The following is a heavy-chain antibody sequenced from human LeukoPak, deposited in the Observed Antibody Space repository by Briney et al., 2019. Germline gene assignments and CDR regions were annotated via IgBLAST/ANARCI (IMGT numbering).Heavy chain of an antibody. CDR1: GYTFTSYG. Sequence: ASVKVSCKASGYTFTSYGISWVRQAPGQGLEWMGWISAYNGNTNYAQKPQGRVTMTTDTSTSTAYMELRSLRSDDTAVYYCARGYYYGSGSYRSPFDYWGQGTLVTVSS. CDR2: ISAYNGNT. J-gene: IGHJ4*02. CDR3: ARGYYYGSGSYRSPFDY. D-gene: IGHD3-10*01. V-gene: IGHV1-18*01.